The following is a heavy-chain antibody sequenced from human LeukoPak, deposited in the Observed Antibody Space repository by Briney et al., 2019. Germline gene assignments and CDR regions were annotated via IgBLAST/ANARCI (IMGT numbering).Heavy chain of an antibody. CDR2: ISGSGGST. D-gene: IGHD6-13*01. CDR3: AKDGYDYYYYYMDV. Sequence: PGGPLRLSCAASGFTFSSYAMSWARQAPGKGLEWVSAISGSGGSTYYADSVKGRFTISRDNSKNTLYLQMNILRAEDMAVYYCAKDGYDYYYYYMDVWGKGTTVTVSS. V-gene: IGHV3-23*01. CDR1: GFTFSSYA. J-gene: IGHJ6*03.